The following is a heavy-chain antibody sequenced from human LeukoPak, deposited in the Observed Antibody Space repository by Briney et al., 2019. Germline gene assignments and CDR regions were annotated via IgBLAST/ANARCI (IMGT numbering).Heavy chain of an antibody. V-gene: IGHV1-69*01. D-gene: IGHD3-10*01. CDR3: ATGERITMVRGVIAPHFDY. CDR1: GGNFSSYA. Sequence: SVKVSCKASGGNFSSYAISWVRQAPGQGLEWMGGIIPIFGTANYAQKFQGRVTITADESPSTAYMELGSLRSEDTAVYYCATGERITMVRGVIAPHFDYWGQGTLVTVSS. CDR2: IIPIFGTA. J-gene: IGHJ4*02.